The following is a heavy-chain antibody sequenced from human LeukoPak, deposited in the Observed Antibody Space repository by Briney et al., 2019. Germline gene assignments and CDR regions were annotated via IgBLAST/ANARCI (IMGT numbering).Heavy chain of an antibody. D-gene: IGHD3-10*01. CDR1: GFIFTDAW. V-gene: IGHV3-15*01. CDR3: TTSGTPFQF. Sequence: GGSLRLSCAASGFIFTDAWMSWVRQTPGKGLEWVGRIKTTLDGGTTDYAAPVKGRFTISRHDSNNTVHLQMDSLKTEDTAVYYCTTSGTPFQFWGQGALVTVSS. CDR2: IKTTLDGGTT. J-gene: IGHJ1*01.